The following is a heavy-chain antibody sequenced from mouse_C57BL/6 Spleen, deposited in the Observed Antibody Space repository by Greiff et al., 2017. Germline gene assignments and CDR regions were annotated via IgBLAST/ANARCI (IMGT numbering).Heavy chain of an antibody. Sequence: QVQLQQPGAELVMPGASVKLSCKASGYTFPSYWMHWVKQRPGQGLDWIGEIDPSDSYTTYNQKFKGKSTLTVDKSSRTAYMQLSSLTSEDSAVYYCARRHGSSYVDYWGQGTTLTVSS. CDR3: ARRHGSSYVDY. V-gene: IGHV1-69*01. J-gene: IGHJ2*01. D-gene: IGHD1-1*01. CDR2: IDPSDSYT. CDR1: GYTFPSYW.